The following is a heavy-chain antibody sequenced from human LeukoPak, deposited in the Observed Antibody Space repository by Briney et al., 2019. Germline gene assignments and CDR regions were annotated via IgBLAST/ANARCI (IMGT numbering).Heavy chain of an antibody. J-gene: IGHJ4*02. V-gene: IGHV3-23*01. CDR3: AKDGFSRSPLLWFGGEAWYFDY. Sequence: GGSLRLSCAASGFTFSSYAMSWDRQAPGKGLEWVSAISGSGGSTYYADSVKGRFTISRDNSKNTLYLQMNSLRAEDTAVYYCAKDGFSRSPLLWFGGEAWYFDYWGQGTPVTVSS. CDR2: ISGSGGST. D-gene: IGHD3-10*01. CDR1: GFTFSSYA.